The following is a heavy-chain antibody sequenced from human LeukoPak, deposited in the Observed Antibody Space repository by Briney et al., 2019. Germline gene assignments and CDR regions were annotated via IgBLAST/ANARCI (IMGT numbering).Heavy chain of an antibody. V-gene: IGHV1-58*01. CDR2: IVLGSGNT. CDR3: AALARVQGLAYDPRDYFDS. J-gene: IGHJ4*02. D-gene: IGHD5-18*01. Sequence: GASVKVSCKASGFTFTSSAVQWVRQARGQRLEWIGWIVLGSGNTNYAQQFQERVTITRDLSTSSTYLELSSLRSEDTAVYYCAALARVQGLAYDPRDYFDSWGQGTLVTVSS. CDR1: GFTFTSSA.